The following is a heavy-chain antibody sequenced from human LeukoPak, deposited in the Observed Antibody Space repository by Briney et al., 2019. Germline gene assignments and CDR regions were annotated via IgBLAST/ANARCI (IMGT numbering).Heavy chain of an antibody. Sequence: TGGSLRLSCAASGFTFSSYAMSWVRQAPGKGLEWVSAISGSGGSTYYADSVKGRFTISRDNSKNTLYLQMNSPRAEDTAVYYCAKIETYSGNYFDYWGQGTLVTVSS. J-gene: IGHJ4*02. CDR2: ISGSGGST. CDR1: GFTFSSYA. D-gene: IGHD2-15*01. V-gene: IGHV3-23*01. CDR3: AKIETYSGNYFDY.